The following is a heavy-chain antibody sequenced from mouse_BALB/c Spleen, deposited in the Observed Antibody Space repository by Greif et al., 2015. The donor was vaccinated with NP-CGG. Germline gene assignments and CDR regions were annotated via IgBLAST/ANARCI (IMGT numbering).Heavy chain of an antibody. V-gene: IGHV5-6*01. J-gene: IGHJ3*01. CDR1: GFTFSSYG. Sequence: EVKLVESGGDLVKPGGSLKLSCAASGFTFSSYGMSWVRQTPDKRLEWVATISSGGSYTYYPDSVKGRFTLSRDNAKNTLYLQMSRLKSEDKSMYYGARLPGTPWFAYWGQGTLVAVSA. CDR2: ISSGGSYT. CDR3: ARLPGTPWFAY. D-gene: IGHD4-1*01.